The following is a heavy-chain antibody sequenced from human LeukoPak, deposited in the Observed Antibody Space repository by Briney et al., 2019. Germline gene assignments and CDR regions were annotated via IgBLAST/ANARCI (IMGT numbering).Heavy chain of an antibody. V-gene: IGHV3-15*01. CDR2: IKSRTDGGTT. J-gene: IGHJ3*02. D-gene: IGHD7-27*01. CDR3: ARDRRSTGGAFDI. Sequence: GGSLRLSCAASGFIFSSGWMSWVRQAPGKGLEWVGRIKSRTDGGTTDYAAPVKGRFIISRDDSKNTLYLQMNSLRAEDTAVYCCARDRRSTGGAFDIWGQGTMVTVSS. CDR1: GFIFSSGW.